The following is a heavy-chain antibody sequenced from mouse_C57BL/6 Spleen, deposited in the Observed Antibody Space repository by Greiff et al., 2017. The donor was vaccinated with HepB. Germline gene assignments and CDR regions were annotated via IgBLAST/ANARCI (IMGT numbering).Heavy chain of an antibody. V-gene: IGHV1-22*01. Sequence: EVQLQQSGPELVKPGASVKMSCKASGYTFTDYNMHWVKQSHGKSLEWIGYINPNNGGTSYNQKFKGKATLTVNKSSSTAYMELRSLTSEDSAVYYWARSTVVDWYFDVWGTGTTVTVSS. CDR3: ARSTVVDWYFDV. D-gene: IGHD1-1*01. J-gene: IGHJ1*03. CDR2: INPNNGGT. CDR1: GYTFTDYN.